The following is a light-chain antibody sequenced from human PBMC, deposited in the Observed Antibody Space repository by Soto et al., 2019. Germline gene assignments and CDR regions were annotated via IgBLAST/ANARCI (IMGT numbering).Light chain of an antibody. CDR1: RSVLYKSNNKNH. J-gene: IGKJ4*01. CDR3: QQYFDVPFT. Sequence: RVRTQFPDSLALFLGERATMNCKCSRSVLYKSNNKNHLAWYQQKPGQPPQLIIYWASTRESGVPERFSGSGSGTDFTLTISSLEAEDVAFYWCQQYFDVPFTFGGGTKVDIK. CDR2: WAS. V-gene: IGKV4-1*01.